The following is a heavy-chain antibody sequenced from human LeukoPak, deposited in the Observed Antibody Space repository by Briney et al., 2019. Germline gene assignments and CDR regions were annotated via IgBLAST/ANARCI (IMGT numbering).Heavy chain of an antibody. V-gene: IGHV3-48*01. J-gene: IGHJ4*02. CDR3: ARGHKYAAPH. CDR2: INSSGSSI. CDR1: AFTCSGYS. D-gene: IGHD2-15*01. Sequence: VGSLRLSCAASAFTCSGYSMNWVRQAPGKGRERVAYINSSGSSIYYADSVKGRLTISRDNAKNTPYVQMSSLRAEDTAVYYCARGHKYAAPHWGQGTLVTVSS.